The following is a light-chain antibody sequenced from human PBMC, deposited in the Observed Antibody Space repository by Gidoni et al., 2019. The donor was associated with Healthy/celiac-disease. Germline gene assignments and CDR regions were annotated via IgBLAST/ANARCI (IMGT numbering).Light chain of an antibody. CDR3: CSYAGSSTLV. CDR1: SSDVGSYNL. Sequence: QSALTQPASVSASPGPSITISCTGTSSDVGSYNLVSWYQQHPGKAPKLMIYEGSKRPSGVSKRFAGSKSGNTASLTISGLQAEDEADYYCCSYAGSSTLVFGTGTKVTVL. V-gene: IGLV2-23*01. CDR2: EGS. J-gene: IGLJ1*01.